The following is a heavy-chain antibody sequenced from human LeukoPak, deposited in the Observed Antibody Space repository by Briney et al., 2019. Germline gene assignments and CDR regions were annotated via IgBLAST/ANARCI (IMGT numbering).Heavy chain of an antibody. CDR2: IIPIFGTA. CDR1: GGTFSSYA. V-gene: IGHV1-69*01. D-gene: IGHD1-26*01. CDR3: ARGVRGELAYFDY. J-gene: IGHJ4*02. Sequence: SVKVSCKASGGTFSSYAISWVRQAPGQGLEXXXXIIPIFGTANYAQKFQGRVTITADESTSTAYMELSSLRSEDTAVYYCARGVRGELAYFDYWGQGTLVTVSS.